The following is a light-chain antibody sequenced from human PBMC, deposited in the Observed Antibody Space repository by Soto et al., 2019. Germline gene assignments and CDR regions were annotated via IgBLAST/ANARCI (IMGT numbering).Light chain of an antibody. CDR1: NSDVGAYKF. CDR2: DVT. CDR3: CSYAGSYTWV. Sequence: QSVLRQPRSVSECPEQSVTISCTGSNSDVGAYKFVSWLQHNPGEAPKVMIYDVTQRPSGVPDRFSGNKSGNTASLTISGLQAEDEADYYCCSYAGSYTWVFGSGTKVTVL. J-gene: IGLJ1*01. V-gene: IGLV2-11*01.